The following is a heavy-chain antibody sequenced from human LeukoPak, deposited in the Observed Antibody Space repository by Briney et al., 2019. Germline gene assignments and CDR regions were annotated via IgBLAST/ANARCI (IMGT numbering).Heavy chain of an antibody. CDR1: GYSFTSYW. J-gene: IGHJ4*02. CDR2: IYPGDSDA. Sequence: GESLKISCKGSGYSFTSYWIAWGRQMPGKGLEWMGIIYPGDSDARYSPSFQGQVSISADKSISTAYLQWSSLKASDTAMYYCARRASTGGYDLPYFDYWGQGTLVTVSS. CDR3: ARRASTGGYDLPYFDY. D-gene: IGHD5-12*01. V-gene: IGHV5-51*01.